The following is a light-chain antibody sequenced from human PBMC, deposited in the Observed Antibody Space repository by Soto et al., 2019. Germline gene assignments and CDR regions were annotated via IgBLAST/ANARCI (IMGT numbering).Light chain of an antibody. Sequence: QSALTQPASVSGSPGQSITISCTGTSSDVGGYNYVSWYQQHPGKAPKIMIYEVSNRPSGVSNRFSGSKSGNTASLTISGLQAEDEADYYCSSYSSSNTLVVFGGGTKVTVL. CDR3: SSYSSSNTLVV. CDR1: SSDVGGYNY. V-gene: IGLV2-14*01. CDR2: EVS. J-gene: IGLJ2*01.